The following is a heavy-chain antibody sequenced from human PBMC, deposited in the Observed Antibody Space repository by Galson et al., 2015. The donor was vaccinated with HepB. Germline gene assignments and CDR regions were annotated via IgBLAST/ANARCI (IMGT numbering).Heavy chain of an antibody. CDR3: ARYADAFDI. CDR2: IWYDGSNK. CDR1: GFTFSSYG. Sequence: SLRLSCAASGFTFSSYGMHWVRQAPGKGLEWVAVIWYDGSNKYYADSVKGRFTISRDNSKSTVYLQMNSLRAEDTAVYYCARYADAFDIWGQGTMVTVSS. J-gene: IGHJ3*02. D-gene: IGHD2-2*01. V-gene: IGHV3-33*08.